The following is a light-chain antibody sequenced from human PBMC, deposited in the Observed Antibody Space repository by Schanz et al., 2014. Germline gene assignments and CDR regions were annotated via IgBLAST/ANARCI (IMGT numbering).Light chain of an antibody. Sequence: QSVLTQPPSASGTPGQRATISCSGSTSNIGSHTVSWYQHLPGTAPKLLIYSDNQRPSGVPDRFSGSKSGTSASLAISGLQSEDEADYFCATWDDSLYVVFGGGTTLTVL. CDR1: TSNIGSHT. CDR2: SDN. CDR3: ATWDDSLYVV. V-gene: IGLV1-44*01. J-gene: IGLJ3*02.